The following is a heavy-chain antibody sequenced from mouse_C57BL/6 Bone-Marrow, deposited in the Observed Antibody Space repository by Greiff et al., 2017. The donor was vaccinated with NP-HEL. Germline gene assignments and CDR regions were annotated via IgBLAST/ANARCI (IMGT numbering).Heavy chain of an antibody. CDR3: ARSNFHAMDY. CDR2: INPGSGGT. CDR1: GYAFTNYL. Sequence: QVQLQQSGAELVRPGTSVKVSCKASGYAFTNYLIEWVKQRPGQGLEWIGVINPGSGGTNYNEKFKGKATLTADKSSSTAYMQLSSLTSEDSAVYFCARSNFHAMDYWGQGTSVTVSS. J-gene: IGHJ4*01. V-gene: IGHV1-54*01. D-gene: IGHD2-5*01.